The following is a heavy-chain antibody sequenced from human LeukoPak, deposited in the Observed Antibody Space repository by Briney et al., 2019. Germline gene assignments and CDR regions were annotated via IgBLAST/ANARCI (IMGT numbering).Heavy chain of an antibody. CDR3: ARDQGDNSYGYYAIWYAFDV. CDR1: GGTFSRYA. Sequence: SVKVSCKASGGTFSRYAISWVRQAPGQGLEWMGRIVPILGIANYAQEFQGRLIITADKATSSAYMELSSLRSEDTAVYYCARDQGDNSYGYYAIWYAFDVWGQGTMVTVSS. D-gene: IGHD5-18*01. V-gene: IGHV1-69*04. CDR2: IVPILGIA. J-gene: IGHJ3*01.